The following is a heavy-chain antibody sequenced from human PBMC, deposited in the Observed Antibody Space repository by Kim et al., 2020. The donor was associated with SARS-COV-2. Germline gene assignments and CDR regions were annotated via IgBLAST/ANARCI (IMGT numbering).Heavy chain of an antibody. CDR2: IIPLFGPA. D-gene: IGHD6-13*01. V-gene: IGHV1-69*13. CDR1: GGTFSNFA. J-gene: IGHJ6*02. CDR3: AKDLVIAEPGTGKEHYYYGMDG. Sequence: SVKVSCKASGGTFSNFAISWVRQAPGQGLEWMGGIIPLFGPAIYSQKLRGRVTITADESTTTAFMELTSLRSEDTATYYCAKDLVIAEPGTGKEHYYYGMDGWGQGTTVTVSS.